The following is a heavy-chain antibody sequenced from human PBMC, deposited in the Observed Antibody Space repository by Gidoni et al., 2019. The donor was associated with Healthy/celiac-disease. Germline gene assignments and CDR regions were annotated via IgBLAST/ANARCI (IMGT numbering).Heavy chain of an antibody. CDR1: GFTFSSYA. CDR3: ARESHGELLPYYGMDV. J-gene: IGHJ6*02. D-gene: IGHD3-10*01. CDR2: ISYDGSNK. V-gene: IGHV3-30-3*01. Sequence: VQLVESGGGVVQPGRSRRLSCADSGFTFSSYAMHWVRQAPGQGLEWVAVISYDGSNKYYADSVKGRFTISRDNSKNTLYLQMNSLRAEDTAVYYCARESHGELLPYYGMDVWGQGTTVTVSS.